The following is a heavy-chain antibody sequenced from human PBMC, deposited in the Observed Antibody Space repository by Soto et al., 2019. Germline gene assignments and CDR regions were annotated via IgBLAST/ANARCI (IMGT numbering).Heavy chain of an antibody. V-gene: IGHV4-59*01. D-gene: IGHD6-13*01. CDR3: ARQHSSSWYSDYYYYYGMDV. Sequence: SETLSLTCTVSGGSISSYYWSWIRQPPGKGLEWIGYIYYSGSTNYNPSLKSRVTISVDTSKNQFTLKLSSVTAADTAVYYCARQHSSSWYSDYYYYYGMDVWGQGTTVTVSS. CDR2: IYYSGST. CDR1: GGSISSYY. J-gene: IGHJ6*02.